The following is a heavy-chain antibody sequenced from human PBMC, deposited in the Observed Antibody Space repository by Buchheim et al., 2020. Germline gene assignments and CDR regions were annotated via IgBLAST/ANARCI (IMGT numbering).Heavy chain of an antibody. V-gene: IGHV3-7*01. CDR1: GFTFSSYW. J-gene: IGHJ4*02. Sequence: EVQLVESGGDLVQPGGSLTLSCVASGFTFSSYWMSWVRQAAGKGLEWVANIRQDGGQEHYVDSVRGRCTISRDNAKNSLNVQMISLRVEDTAVYFCVKEIVYGGKSYFDFWGQGTL. CDR3: VKEIVYGGKSYFDF. CDR2: IRQDGGQE. D-gene: IGHD2/OR15-2a*01.